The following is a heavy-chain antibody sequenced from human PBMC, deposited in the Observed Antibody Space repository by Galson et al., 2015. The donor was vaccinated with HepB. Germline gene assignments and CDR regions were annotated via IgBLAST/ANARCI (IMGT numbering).Heavy chain of an antibody. Sequence: SLRLSCAASGFTFSSYAMHWVRQAPGKGLEWVAVISYDGSNKYYADSVKGRFTISRDNSKNTLYLQMNSLRAEDTAVYYCARGPYRLKLPGLWFDYWGQGTLVTVSS. J-gene: IGHJ4*02. CDR1: GFTFSSYA. V-gene: IGHV3-30-3*01. D-gene: IGHD1-7*01. CDR3: ARGPYRLKLPGLWFDY. CDR2: ISYDGSNK.